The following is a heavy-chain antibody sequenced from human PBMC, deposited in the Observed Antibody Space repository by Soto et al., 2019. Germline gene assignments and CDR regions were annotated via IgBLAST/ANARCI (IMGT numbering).Heavy chain of an antibody. CDR3: ARDPVGGNWFDP. CDR2: INPYNGNT. D-gene: IGHD1-26*01. Sequence: ASVKVSCKASGYTFTSYGISWVRQAPGQGLEWMGWINPYNGNTNYAQKLQGRVTMTTDTSTSTAYMELRSLRSDDTAVYYCARDPVGGNWFDPWGQGTLVTVAS. V-gene: IGHV1-18*01. CDR1: GYTFTSYG. J-gene: IGHJ5*02.